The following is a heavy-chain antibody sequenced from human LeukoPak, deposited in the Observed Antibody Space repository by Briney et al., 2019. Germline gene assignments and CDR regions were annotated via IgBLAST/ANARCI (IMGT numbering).Heavy chain of an antibody. CDR3: AKDRPYSYDNSGYAAFDI. J-gene: IGHJ3*02. CDR2: ISDDGSNK. D-gene: IGHD3-22*01. Sequence: PGRSLRLSCAASGFTFSSYAMHWVRQAPGKGLEWVAVISDDGSNKYYADSVKGRFTISRDNSKNTLYLQMNTLRAEDTAVYYCAKDRPYSYDNSGYAAFDIWGQGTMVTVSS. V-gene: IGHV3-30-3*01. CDR1: GFTFSSYA.